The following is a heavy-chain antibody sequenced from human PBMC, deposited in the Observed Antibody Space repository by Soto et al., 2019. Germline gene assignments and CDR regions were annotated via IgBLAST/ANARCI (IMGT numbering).Heavy chain of an antibody. Sequence: SETLSLTCAVSGGAISSSNWWSWVRQPPGKGLEWIGEVYRTGSTNYNPSLESRLTISVDKSKNQFSLKLTSVTAADTALYYCARARATIAAAAIFDCWGQGTLVTVSS. V-gene: IGHV4-4*02. CDR2: VYRTGST. J-gene: IGHJ4*02. D-gene: IGHD6-13*01. CDR1: GGAISSSNW. CDR3: ARARATIAAAAIFDC.